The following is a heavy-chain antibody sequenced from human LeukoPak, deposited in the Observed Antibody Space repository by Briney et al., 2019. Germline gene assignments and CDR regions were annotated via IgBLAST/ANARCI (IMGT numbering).Heavy chain of an antibody. D-gene: IGHD3-22*01. CDR2: ISDSGGRT. V-gene: IGHV3-23*01. CDR1: GITLSNYG. J-gene: IGHJ4*02. Sequence: GGSLRLSCAVSGITLSNYGMSWVRQAPGKGLEWVAGISDSGGRTNYADSVKGWFTISRDNPKNTLYLQMNSLRAEDTALYFCAKRGVVIRVILVGFHREAYYFDSWGQGALVTVCS. CDR3: AKRGVVIRVILVGFHREAYYFDS.